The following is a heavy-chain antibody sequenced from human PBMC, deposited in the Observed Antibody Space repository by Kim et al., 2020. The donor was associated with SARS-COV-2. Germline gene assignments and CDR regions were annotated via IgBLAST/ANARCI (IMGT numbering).Heavy chain of an antibody. D-gene: IGHD5-18*01. J-gene: IGHJ6*03. Sequence: GGSLRLSCAASGFTFSSYDMHWVRQATGKGLEWVSAIGTAGDTYYPGSVKGRFTISRENAKNSLYLQMNSLRAGDTAVYYCAREGATAMANYYYYYMDVWGKGTTVTVSS. CDR1: GFTFSSYD. CDR2: IGTAGDT. V-gene: IGHV3-13*01. CDR3: AREGATAMANYYYYYMDV.